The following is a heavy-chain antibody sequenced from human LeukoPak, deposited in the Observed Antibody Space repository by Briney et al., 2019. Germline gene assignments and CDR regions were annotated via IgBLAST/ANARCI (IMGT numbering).Heavy chain of an antibody. Sequence: ASVKVSCKASGYTFTGYYMHWVRQAPGQGLEWMGWINPNSGGTNYAQKFQDRVTMTRDTSISTAYIELNLLRSDDTAVYYCARGDYYGSPKVVAAWGQGTLVTVSS. CDR1: GYTFTGYY. D-gene: IGHD3-10*01. J-gene: IGHJ5*02. CDR2: INPNSGGT. CDR3: ARGDYYGSPKVVAA. V-gene: IGHV1-2*02.